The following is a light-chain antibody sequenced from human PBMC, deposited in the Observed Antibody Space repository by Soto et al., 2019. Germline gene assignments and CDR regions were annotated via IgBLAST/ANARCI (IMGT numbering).Light chain of an antibody. CDR1: QDVLTN. Sequence: EIVMTQSPATLSVSPGERATLSCRASQDVLTNLAWYQQKPGQSPRLLIYRASSRATGIPDRFSGSGSGTDFTLTISRLEPEDFAVYYCQQYGSSPWTFGQGTKVDI. CDR2: RAS. J-gene: IGKJ1*01. CDR3: QQYGSSPWT. V-gene: IGKV3-20*01.